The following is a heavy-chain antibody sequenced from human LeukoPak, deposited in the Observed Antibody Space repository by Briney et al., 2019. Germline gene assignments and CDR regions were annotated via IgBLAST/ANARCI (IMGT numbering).Heavy chain of an antibody. CDR1: GYTFTSYG. D-gene: IGHD1-26*01. J-gene: IGHJ4*02. Sequence: ASVKVSCKASGYTFTSYGISWVRQAPGQGLEWMGWISAYNGNTNYAQKLQGRVTMTTDTSTSTAYMELRSLRADDTAVYYCARDMGRIVVATYIDYWGQGTLVTVSS. V-gene: IGHV1-18*01. CDR2: ISAYNGNT. CDR3: ARDMGRIVVATYIDY.